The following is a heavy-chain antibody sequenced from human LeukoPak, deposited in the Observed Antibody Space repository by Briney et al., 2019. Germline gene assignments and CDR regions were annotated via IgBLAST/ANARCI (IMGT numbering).Heavy chain of an antibody. V-gene: IGHV3-48*04. Sequence: GGSLRLSCAASGFTFSSYSMNWVRQAPGKGLEWVSYISSSSTIYYADSVKGRFTISRDNAKNSLYLQMNSLRAEDTAVYYCAREPRNFNWFDPWGQGTLVTVSS. CDR2: ISSSSTI. CDR1: GFTFSSYS. CDR3: AREPRNFNWFDP. J-gene: IGHJ5*02.